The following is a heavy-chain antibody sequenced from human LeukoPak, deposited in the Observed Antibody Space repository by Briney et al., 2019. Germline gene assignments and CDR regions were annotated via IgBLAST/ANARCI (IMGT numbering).Heavy chain of an antibody. D-gene: IGHD6-19*01. CDR2: ISNDGSNK. CDR3: AKGHSSGWFLIDY. J-gene: IGHJ4*02. Sequence: GGSLRLSCAASGFTFSNYGMQWVRQAPGKGLEWVAIISNDGSNKYYADSVKGRFTISRDNSKNTLYLQLIGLRVEDTAVYYCAKGHSSGWFLIDYWGQGTLVTVSS. V-gene: IGHV3-30*18. CDR1: GFTFSNYG.